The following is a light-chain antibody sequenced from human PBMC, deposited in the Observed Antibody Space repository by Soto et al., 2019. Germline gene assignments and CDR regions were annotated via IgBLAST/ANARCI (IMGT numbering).Light chain of an antibody. CDR3: GSRGSDISYV. CDR1: SNDVGYYNY. J-gene: IGLJ1*01. V-gene: IGLV2-14*01. Sequence: QSALTQPASVSGSPGQSITIPCPGTSNDVGYYNYVSWYQQHPGKVSKLLIYEVSNRPSGVSNRFSGSKSGNTASLTISGLQAGDEAEYDCGSRGSDISYVCGTGTKVTV. CDR2: EVS.